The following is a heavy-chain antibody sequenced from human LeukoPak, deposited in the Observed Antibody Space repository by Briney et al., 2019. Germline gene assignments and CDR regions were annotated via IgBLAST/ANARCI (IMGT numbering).Heavy chain of an antibody. Sequence: GGSLRLSCAASGFTFSSYEMNWVRQAPGKGLEWGSSISSSSSYIYYADSVKGRFTISRDNAKNSLYLQMNSLRAEDTAVYYCARVHSGYLDYWGQGTLVTVSS. CDR2: ISSSSSYI. D-gene: IGHD1-26*01. CDR1: GFTFSSYE. CDR3: ARVHSGYLDY. J-gene: IGHJ4*02. V-gene: IGHV3-21*01.